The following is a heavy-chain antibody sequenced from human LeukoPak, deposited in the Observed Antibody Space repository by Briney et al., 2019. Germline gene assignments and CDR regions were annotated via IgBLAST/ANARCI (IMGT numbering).Heavy chain of an antibody. CDR1: GYTFTSYG. CDR3: ARDMSYCGGDCYSGSGVDFDY. Sequence: GASVTVSCKASGYTFTSYGISWVRQAPGQGLERMGWISAYNGNTNYAQKLQGRVTMTTDTSTSTAYMELRSLRSDDTAVYYCARDMSYCGGDCYSGSGVDFDYWGQGTLVTVSS. CDR2: ISAYNGNT. J-gene: IGHJ4*02. V-gene: IGHV1-18*01. D-gene: IGHD2-21*01.